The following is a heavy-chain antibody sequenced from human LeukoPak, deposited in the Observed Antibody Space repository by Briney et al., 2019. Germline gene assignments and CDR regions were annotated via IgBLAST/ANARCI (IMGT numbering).Heavy chain of an antibody. CDR2: ISAYSGNT. CDR3: ARGGITMFMDSDY. Sequence: GASVRVSCKASGYTFTSYGISWVRQAPGQGLEWRGWISAYSGNTNYVQKLQGRVTMTTDTSTSTAYMELRSLRSDDTAIYYCARGGITMFMDSDYWGQGTLVTVSS. J-gene: IGHJ4*02. CDR1: GYTFTSYG. V-gene: IGHV1-18*01. D-gene: IGHD3-3*01.